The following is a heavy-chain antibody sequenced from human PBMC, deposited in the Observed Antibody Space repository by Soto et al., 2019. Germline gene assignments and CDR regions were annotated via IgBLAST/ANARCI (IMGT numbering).Heavy chain of an antibody. CDR2: ISSSSSTI. CDR1: GFTFSSYS. J-gene: IGHJ6*02. CDR3: ARRTYYDFWSGYYSPPHYGMDV. Sequence: GSLRLSCAASGFTFSSYSMNWVRQAPGKGLEWVSYISSSSSTIYYADSVKGRFTISRDNANNSLYLQMNSLREEDTAVYPCARRTYYDFWSGYYSPPHYGMDVWGQATTVTFSS. V-gene: IGHV3-48*02. D-gene: IGHD3-3*01.